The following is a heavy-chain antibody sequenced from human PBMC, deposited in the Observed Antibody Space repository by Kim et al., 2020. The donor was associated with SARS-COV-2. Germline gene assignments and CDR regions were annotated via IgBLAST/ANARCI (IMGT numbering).Heavy chain of an antibody. J-gene: IGHJ4*02. D-gene: IGHD3-22*01. Sequence: KGRFTISRDDSKNTAYLQMNSLKTEDTAVYYCTRHVFYYDSSGQEYYFDYWGQGTLVTVSS. CDR3: TRHVFYYDSSGQEYYFDY. V-gene: IGHV3-73*01.